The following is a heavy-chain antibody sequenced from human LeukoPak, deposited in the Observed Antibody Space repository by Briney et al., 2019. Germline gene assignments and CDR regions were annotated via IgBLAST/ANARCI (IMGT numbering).Heavy chain of an antibody. J-gene: IGHJ4*02. V-gene: IGHV3-23*01. Sequence: QPEGSLRLSCAASGFTFSTYAMSWVRQAPGKGLKWVSAISGSGGSTYYADSVQGRFTISRDNSKNTLYLQMNSLRAEDTALYYCAKDQHVVVVAVNDPTFDYWGQGTLVTVSS. CDR2: ISGSGGST. D-gene: IGHD2-15*01. CDR1: GFTFSTYA. CDR3: AKDQHVVVVAVNDPTFDY.